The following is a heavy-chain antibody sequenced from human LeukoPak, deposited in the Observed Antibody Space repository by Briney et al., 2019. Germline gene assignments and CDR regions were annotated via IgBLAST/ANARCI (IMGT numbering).Heavy chain of an antibody. V-gene: IGHV3-21*06. D-gene: IGHD1-14*01. Sequence: PGGSLRLSCAASGFTFSTYSMNWVRQAPGKGLEWVSSISSSSSYMYNADSVKGRFTISRDNAKNSLYLQMNSLRVEDTAVYYCAREPAYNSPPSWGQGTLVTVSS. J-gene: IGHJ5*02. CDR1: GFTFSTYS. CDR2: ISSSSSYM. CDR3: AREPAYNSPPS.